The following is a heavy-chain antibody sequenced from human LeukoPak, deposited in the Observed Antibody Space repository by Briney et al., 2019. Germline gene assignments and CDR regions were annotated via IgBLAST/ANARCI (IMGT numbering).Heavy chain of an antibody. CDR3: AKNGPYGGNSGPHDAFDI. CDR1: GFTFSSYA. CDR2: ISGSGGST. J-gene: IGHJ3*02. Sequence: GGSLRLSCAASGFTFSSYAMSWVRQAPGKGLEWVSAISGSGGSTYYADSVKGRFTISRDKSKNTLYLQMNSLRAEDTAVYYCAKNGPYGGNSGPHDAFDIWGQGTMLTVSS. D-gene: IGHD4-23*01. V-gene: IGHV3-23*01.